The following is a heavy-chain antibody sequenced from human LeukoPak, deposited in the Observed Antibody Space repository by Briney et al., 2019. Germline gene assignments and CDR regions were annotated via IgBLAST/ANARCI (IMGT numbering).Heavy chain of an antibody. V-gene: IGHV3-23*01. J-gene: IGHJ5*02. CDR1: GFTFSSYA. CDR3: ARHVLLWFGELFAWFDP. Sequence: PGGSLRLSCAASGFTFSSYAMSWVRQAPGKGLEWVSAISGSGGSTYYADSVKGRFTISRDNSKNTLYLQMSSLRAEDTAVYYCARHVLLWFGELFAWFDPWGQGTLVTVSS. CDR2: ISGSGGST. D-gene: IGHD3-10*01.